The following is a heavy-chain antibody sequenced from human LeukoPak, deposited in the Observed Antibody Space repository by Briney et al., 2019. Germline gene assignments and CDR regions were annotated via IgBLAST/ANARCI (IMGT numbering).Heavy chain of an antibody. CDR3: ARDFGARPFDI. CDR1: GFTFSAYG. J-gene: IGHJ3*02. V-gene: IGHV3-33*01. D-gene: IGHD3-10*01. Sequence: GGSLRLSCAASGFTFSAYGMHWVRQAPGKGLEWVAVIWRDGSNENYPDSVKGRFTISRDNSKNTLFLQMNSLRTEDTAVYFCARDFGARPFDIWGQGTMVTVSS. CDR2: IWRDGSNE.